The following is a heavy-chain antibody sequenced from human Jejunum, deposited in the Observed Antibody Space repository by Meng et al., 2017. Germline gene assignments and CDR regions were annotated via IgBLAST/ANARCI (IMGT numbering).Heavy chain of an antibody. CDR2: KYYRSKWYN. J-gene: IGHJ4*02. Sequence: QVQLQQTVPGLGQPSQTLSLTCGIPGDSVSSNSAAWNWIRQSPSRGLEWLGRKYYRSKWYNQYAVHVRSRININPDTSKNQFSLHLDSVTPEDTAVYYCASWRYDHWGQGTLVTVSS. V-gene: IGHV6-1*01. CDR1: GDSVSSNSAA. D-gene: IGHD1-1*01. CDR3: ASWRYDH.